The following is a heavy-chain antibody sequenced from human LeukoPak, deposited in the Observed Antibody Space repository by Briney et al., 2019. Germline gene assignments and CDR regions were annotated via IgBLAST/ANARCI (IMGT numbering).Heavy chain of an antibody. CDR2: INHSGST. CDR1: GGSFSGYY. V-gene: IGHV4-34*01. D-gene: IGHD3-10*01. J-gene: IGHJ5*02. CDR3: ARGITMVRKVFDP. Sequence: TSETLSLTCAVYGGSFSGYYWSWIRQPPGKGLEWIGEINHSGSTNYNPSVKSRVTISVDTSKNQFSLKLSSVTAADTAVYYCARGITMVRKVFDPWGQGTLVTVSS.